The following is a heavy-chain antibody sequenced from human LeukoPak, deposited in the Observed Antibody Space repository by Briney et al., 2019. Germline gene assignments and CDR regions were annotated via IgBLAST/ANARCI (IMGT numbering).Heavy chain of an antibody. CDR1: GFTFSNYA. CDR2: VIGSSGST. J-gene: IGHJ4*02. Sequence: GGSLRLSCAASGFTFSNYAMNWVRQAPGKGLEWVSVVIGSSGSTDYADSVKGRFTISRDISKNTLYLQMNRLRAEDTAIYYCAKGAYDYIEIGYFDYWGQGTPVTVAS. V-gene: IGHV3-23*01. CDR3: AKGAYDYIEIGYFDY. D-gene: IGHD5-12*01.